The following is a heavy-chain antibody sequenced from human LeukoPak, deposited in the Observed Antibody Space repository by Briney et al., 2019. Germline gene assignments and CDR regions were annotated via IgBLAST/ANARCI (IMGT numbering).Heavy chain of an antibody. CDR1: AGSLSSYY. CDR2: VYTSGST. Sequence: PETLSLTCTVAAGSLSSYYWSWIRPPAEGGREWIGRVYTSGSTNYNTSLKTRATMSVDTSKNKYSLKLSSVTAADTAVYDCARDPLGYCSGGSCAPPWGEGALVTVSS. D-gene: IGHD2-15*01. V-gene: IGHV4-4*07. J-gene: IGHJ5*02. CDR3: ARDPLGYCSGGSCAPP.